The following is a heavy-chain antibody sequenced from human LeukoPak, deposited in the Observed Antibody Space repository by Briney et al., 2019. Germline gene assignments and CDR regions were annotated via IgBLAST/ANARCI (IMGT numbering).Heavy chain of an antibody. D-gene: IGHD6-13*01. J-gene: IGHJ4*02. Sequence: GGSLRLSCAASGFIFSNAWMNWVRQPPGKGLEWVGRIKSKRQGGTRDYAAPVKGRFSISRDDSQNTLYLQMNSLRAEDTAVYYCARDWANQLPYIAAAGGEDYFDYWGQGTLVTVSS. CDR3: ARDWANQLPYIAAAGGEDYFDY. V-gene: IGHV3-15*01. CDR1: GFIFSNAW. CDR2: IKSKRQGGTR.